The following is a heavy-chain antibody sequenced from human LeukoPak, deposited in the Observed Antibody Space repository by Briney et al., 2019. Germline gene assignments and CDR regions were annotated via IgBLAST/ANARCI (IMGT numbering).Heavy chain of an antibody. Sequence: SETLSLTCTVSGDSISSSTYYWGWIRQPPGKGLEWIGSIYYSGSTYYNPSLKSRVTISVDTSKNQFSLKLSSVTAADTAVYYCAATFGVVVVRFDYWGQGTLVTVSS. CDR3: AATFGVVVVRFDY. CDR2: IYYSGST. J-gene: IGHJ4*02. V-gene: IGHV4-39*07. D-gene: IGHD2-15*01. CDR1: GDSISSSTYY.